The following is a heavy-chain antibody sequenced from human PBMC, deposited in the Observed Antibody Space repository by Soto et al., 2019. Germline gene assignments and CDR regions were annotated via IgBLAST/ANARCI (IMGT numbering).Heavy chain of an antibody. J-gene: IGHJ5*02. CDR3: ARDSRYDYIWGSYLPVSRWFDP. V-gene: IGHV4-61*01. CDR2: IYYSGST. Sequence: PSETLSLTCTVSGGSVSSGSYYWSWIRQPPGKGLEWIGYIYYSGSTNYNPSLKSRVTISVDTSKNQFSLKLSSVTAADTAVYYCARDSRYDYIWGSYLPVSRWFDPWGQGTLVTVSS. CDR1: GGSVSSGSYY. D-gene: IGHD3-16*02.